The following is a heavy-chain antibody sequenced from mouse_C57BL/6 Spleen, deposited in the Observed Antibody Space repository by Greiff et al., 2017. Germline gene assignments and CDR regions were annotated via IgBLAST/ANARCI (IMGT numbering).Heavy chain of an antibody. J-gene: IGHJ2*01. Sequence: VQLLQSGAELVRPGSSVKMSCKTSGYTFTSYGINWVKQRPGQGLEWIGYIYIGNGYTEYNEKFKGKATLTSDQSSSTAYMQLNSLTSEDSAIYFCAREGNCYNSSPYYFDYWGQGTTLTVSS. CDR2: IYIGNGYT. V-gene: IGHV1-58*01. D-gene: IGHD1-1*01. CDR1: GYTFTSYG. CDR3: AREGNCYNSSPYYFDY.